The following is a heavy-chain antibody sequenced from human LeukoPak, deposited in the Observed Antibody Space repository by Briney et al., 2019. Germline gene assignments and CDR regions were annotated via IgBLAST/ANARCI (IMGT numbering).Heavy chain of an antibody. D-gene: IGHD2-2*01. J-gene: IGHJ5*02. Sequence: SQTLSLTCTVTGGSISSGDYYWSWIRQPPGKGLEWIGYIYYSGSTYYNPSLKSRVTISVDTSKNQFSLKLSSVTAADTAVYYCARGHSEYQLLSESWFDPWGQGTLVTVSS. CDR2: IYYSGST. CDR3: ARGHSEYQLLSESWFDP. V-gene: IGHV4-30-4*08. CDR1: GGSISSGDYY.